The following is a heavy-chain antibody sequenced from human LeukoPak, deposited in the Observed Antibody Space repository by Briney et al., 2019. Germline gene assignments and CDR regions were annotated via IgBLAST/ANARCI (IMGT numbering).Heavy chain of an antibody. D-gene: IGHD3-22*01. CDR2: IYYSGST. CDR1: GGSISSYY. V-gene: IGHV4-59*01. J-gene: IGHJ4*02. CDR3: ARADSSGYPFDY. Sequence: SETLSLTCTVSGGSISSYYWSWIRQPPGKGLEWIGYIYYSGSTNYNPSLESRVTISVDTSKNQFSLKLSSVTAADTAVYYCARADSSGYPFDYWGQGTLVTVSS.